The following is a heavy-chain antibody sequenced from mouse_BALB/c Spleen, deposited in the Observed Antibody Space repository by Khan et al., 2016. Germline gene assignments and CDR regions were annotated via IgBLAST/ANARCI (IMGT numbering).Heavy chain of an antibody. CDR3: TEGDCSNGY. CDR1: GYTFTTYT. D-gene: IGHD2-5*01. V-gene: IGHV1-4*01. J-gene: IGHJ3*02. CDR2: INPASNYS. Sequence: VQLQESGAELARPGASVKMSCKASGYTFTTYTMQWVKQRPGQGLEWIGYINPASNYSNYNQKFKDKATMTADRSSSTAYMQLSSLTSEDSAVYYCTEGDCSNGYWGQGTLVTVSA.